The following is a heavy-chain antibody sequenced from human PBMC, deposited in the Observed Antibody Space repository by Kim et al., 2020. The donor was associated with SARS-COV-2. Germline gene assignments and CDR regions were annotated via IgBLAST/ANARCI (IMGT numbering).Heavy chain of an antibody. J-gene: IGHJ5*02. CDR2: IYGDGDA. CDR1: GVSLNSGRVG. CDR3: AHRRPPAPMGEDWLDP. V-gene: IGHV2-5*02. D-gene: IGHD3-16*01. Sequence: SGPTLVIPTQTLTLTCTFSGVSLNSGRVGVGWIRQPPGKALEWLALIYGDGDAYYSPSLRSRLTIIKDTSKNQVVLTMTSMDPVDTGTYYCAHRRPPAPMGEDWLDPWGQGTLVTVSS.